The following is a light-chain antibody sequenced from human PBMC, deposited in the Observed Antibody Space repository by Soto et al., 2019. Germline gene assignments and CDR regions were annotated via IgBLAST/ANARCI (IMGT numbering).Light chain of an antibody. V-gene: IGKV2-24*01. CDR1: QSLVYSDGNTY. CDR2: QIS. J-gene: IGKJ1*01. Sequence: DVVLTQTPLSSPVTLGQPASISCRSSQSLVYSDGNTYLSWLQQRPGQPPRLLIYQISNRFSGVPDRFSGSGAGTDFTLKISRVDAEDVGVYYCVQFAHFPRTFGQGTKLEI. CDR3: VQFAHFPRT.